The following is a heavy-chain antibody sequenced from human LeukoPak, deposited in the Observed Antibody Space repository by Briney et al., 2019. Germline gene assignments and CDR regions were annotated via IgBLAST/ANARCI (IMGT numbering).Heavy chain of an antibody. J-gene: IGHJ6*03. Sequence: ASVKISCKVSGYTFTDYYMHWVQQAPGKGLEWMGLVDPEDGETIYAEKFQGRVTITADTSTDTAYTELSSLRSEDTAVYYCATGIGVVGGISYYHYYMDGWGKGTTVTVSS. CDR3: ATGIGVVGGISYYHYYMDG. CDR1: GYTFTDYY. CDR2: VDPEDGET. V-gene: IGHV1-69-2*01. D-gene: IGHD1-26*01.